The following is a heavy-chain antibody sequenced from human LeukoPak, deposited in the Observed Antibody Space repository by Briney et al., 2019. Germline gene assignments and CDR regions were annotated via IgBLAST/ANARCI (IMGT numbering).Heavy chain of an antibody. D-gene: IGHD3-22*01. V-gene: IGHV4-34*01. CDR3: ARGRQDVKMIVVVMAGVSYYLDV. CDR1: GGSFSVYF. Sequence: SETLSLSCVEYGGSFSVYFWTWIPQTPGKGPEWIGDMRASGSANYNPSLKSRVTISADTSKNQCSLKLRSGTAADTAVYYCARGRQDVKMIVVVMAGVSYYLDVWGKGTTVTVS. CDR2: MRASGSA. J-gene: IGHJ6*03.